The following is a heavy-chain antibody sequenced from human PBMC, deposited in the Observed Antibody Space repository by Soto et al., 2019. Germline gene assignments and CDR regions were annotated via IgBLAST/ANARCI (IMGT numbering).Heavy chain of an antibody. CDR2: FDPEDGET. V-gene: IGHV1-24*01. Sequence: ASVKVSCKDSGYTPTELSMHWVRQAPGKGLEWMGGFDPEDGETIYAQKFQGRVTMTEDTSTDTAYMELSSLRSEDTAVYYCATGAAAAGDNWFDPWGQGTLVTVSS. D-gene: IGHD6-13*01. CDR1: GYTPTELS. J-gene: IGHJ5*02. CDR3: ATGAAAAGDNWFDP.